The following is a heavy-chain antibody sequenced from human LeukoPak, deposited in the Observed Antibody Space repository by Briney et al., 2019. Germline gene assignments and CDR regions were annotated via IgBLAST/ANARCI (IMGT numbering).Heavy chain of an antibody. CDR1: GFTFSSYG. V-gene: IGHV3-30*18. D-gene: IGHD3-22*01. J-gene: IGHJ3*02. CDR2: ISYDGSNK. CDR3: AKEGPQRGGHYDSSGYMAASDAFDI. Sequence: PGRSLRLSCAASGFTFSSYGMHWVRQAPGKGLEWVAAISYDGSNKYYADSVKGRFTISRDNSKNTLYLQMNSLRAEDTAVYYCAKEGPQRGGHYDSSGYMAASDAFDIWGQGTMVTVSS.